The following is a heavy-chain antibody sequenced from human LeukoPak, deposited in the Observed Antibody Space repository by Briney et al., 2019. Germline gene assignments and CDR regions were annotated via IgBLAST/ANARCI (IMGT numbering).Heavy chain of an antibody. CDR3: ARGPYSSNWYVDY. CDR2: ISRTGNSI. Sequence: AGSLRLSCAASGFTLSSYEMNWVRLAPGKGLEWISYISRTGNSIYYADSVKGRFTISRDSAKNSLYLQVNSLRAEDTAVYYCARGPYSSNWYVDYWGQGTLVTVAS. V-gene: IGHV3-48*03. J-gene: IGHJ4*02. D-gene: IGHD6-13*01. CDR1: GFTLSSYE.